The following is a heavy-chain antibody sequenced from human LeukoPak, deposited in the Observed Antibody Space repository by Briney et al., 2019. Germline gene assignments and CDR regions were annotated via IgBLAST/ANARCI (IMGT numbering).Heavy chain of an antibody. CDR1: GGSISSSSYY. D-gene: IGHD3-10*01. J-gene: IGHJ4*02. CDR2: IYYSGST. Sequence: PSETLSLTCTVSGGSISSSSYYWGWIRQPPGKGLEWIGSIYYSGSTYYNPSLKSRVTISVDTSKNQFSLKLSSVTAADTAVYYCARTRYYYNSRSYGAPYYFDYWGQGTLVTVSS. CDR3: ARTRYYYNSRSYGAPYYFDY. V-gene: IGHV4-39*07.